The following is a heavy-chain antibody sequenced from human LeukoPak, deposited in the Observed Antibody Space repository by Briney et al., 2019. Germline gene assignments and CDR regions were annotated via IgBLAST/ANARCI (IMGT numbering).Heavy chain of an antibody. CDR2: ISYDGSNK. CDR1: GFTFSSYA. Sequence: PGGSLRLSCAASGFTFSSYAMHWVRQAPGKGLEWVAVISYDGSNKYYADSVKGRFTISRDNSKNTLYLQMNSLRAEDTAVYYCAKDGGYNWNYDWFDPWGQGTLVTVSS. V-gene: IGHV3-30-3*01. D-gene: IGHD1-7*01. J-gene: IGHJ5*02. CDR3: AKDGGYNWNYDWFDP.